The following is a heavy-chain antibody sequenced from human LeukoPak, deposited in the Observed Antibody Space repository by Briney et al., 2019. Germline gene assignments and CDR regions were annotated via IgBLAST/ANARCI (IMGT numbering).Heavy chain of an antibody. D-gene: IGHD6-13*01. CDR3: ARGIAAAGTALYN. J-gene: IGHJ4*02. CDR1: GFAFSSYA. V-gene: IGHV3-30*14. Sequence: GGSLRLSCAASGFAFSSYAMHWVRQAPGKGLEWVAVISYDGSNKYYADSVKGRFTISRDNSKNTLYLQINSLRAEDTAVYYCARGIAAAGTALYNWGQGTLLTVSS. CDR2: ISYDGSNK.